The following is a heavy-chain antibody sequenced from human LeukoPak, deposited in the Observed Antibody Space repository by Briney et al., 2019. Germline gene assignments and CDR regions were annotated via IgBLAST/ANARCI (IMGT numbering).Heavy chain of an antibody. CDR2: ISGRTGGT. CDR1: GFTFNANA. D-gene: IGHD5-12*01. CDR3: AKCGNSGCHLIDY. Sequence: GGSLRLSCAASGFTFNANAMSWVRQAPGKGLEWVSAISGRTGGTYYADSVKGRFTISRDNSKSTLYLQMDSLRAEDTAVYYCAKCGNSGCHLIDYWGQGTLVTVSS. J-gene: IGHJ4*02. V-gene: IGHV3-23*01.